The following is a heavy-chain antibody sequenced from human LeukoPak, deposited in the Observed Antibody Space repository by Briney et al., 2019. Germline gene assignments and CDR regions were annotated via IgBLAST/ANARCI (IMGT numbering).Heavy chain of an antibody. CDR1: GFTFTTYA. J-gene: IGHJ6*02. Sequence: PGGSLRLSCAASGFTFTTYAMSWVRQAPGKGLEWVSSVSKSDGTTYYADSVKGRLTISRDNSENTLHLQMNGLRAEDTAVYYCARGSHGMDVWGQGTTVTVSS. CDR2: VSKSDGTT. CDR3: ARGSHGMDV. V-gene: IGHV3-23*01. D-gene: IGHD1-26*01.